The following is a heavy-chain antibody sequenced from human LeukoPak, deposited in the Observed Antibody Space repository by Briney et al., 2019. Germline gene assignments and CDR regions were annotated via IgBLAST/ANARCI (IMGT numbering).Heavy chain of an antibody. CDR2: MNPNSGNT. V-gene: IGHV1-8*02. D-gene: IGHD4-11*01. J-gene: IGHJ4*02. CDR1: GYTFTSYG. CDR3: ARGRGSYSNSDDY. Sequence: ASVKVSCKASGYTFTSYGISWVRQAPGQGLEWMGWMNPNSGNTGYAQKFQGRVTVTRNTSISTAYMELSSLRSEDTAVYYCARGRGSYSNSDDYWGQGTLVTVSS.